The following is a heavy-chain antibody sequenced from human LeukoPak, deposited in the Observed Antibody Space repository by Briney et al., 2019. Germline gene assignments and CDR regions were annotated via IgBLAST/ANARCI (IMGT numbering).Heavy chain of an antibody. V-gene: IGHV3-30-3*01. J-gene: IGHJ2*01. Sequence: GRSLRLSCAASGFTFSSYAMHWVRQAPGKGLEWVAVISYDGSNKYYADSVKGRFTISRDNSKNTLYLQMNSLRAEDTAVYYCAREDGGKHHEFFDVWGRGTLVTVSS. CDR1: GFTFSSYA. CDR3: AREDGGKHHEFFDV. D-gene: IGHD4-23*01. CDR2: ISYDGSNK.